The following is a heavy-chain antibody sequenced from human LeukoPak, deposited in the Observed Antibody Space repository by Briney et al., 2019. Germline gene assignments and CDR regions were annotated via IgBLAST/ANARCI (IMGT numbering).Heavy chain of an antibody. J-gene: IGHJ4*02. CDR1: GGSISSSSIYY. CDR3: TRRRNYLSHFDY. D-gene: IGHD1-7*01. CDR2: IYYSGST. V-gene: IGHV4-39*07. Sequence: PSETLSLTCTVSGGSISSSSIYYWGWIRQPPGKGLEWIGSIYYSGSTNYNASLKSRVTISVDTSKNQFSLKLSSVTAADTAVYYCTRRRNYLSHFDYWGQGTLVTVSS.